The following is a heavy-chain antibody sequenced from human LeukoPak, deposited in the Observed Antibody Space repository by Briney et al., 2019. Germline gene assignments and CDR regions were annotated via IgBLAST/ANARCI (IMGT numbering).Heavy chain of an antibody. CDR1: GFTFDRYA. CDR3: AKPIGSSGNARWYFDL. CDR2: IQYHGSDE. D-gene: IGHD6-19*01. V-gene: IGHV3-30*02. J-gene: IGHJ2*01. Sequence: PGGSLRLSCAASGFTFDRYAMHWVRQAPDKGLEWVAFIQYHGSDEYYADSVKARFIISRDNSKNTVFLQMDSLRPEDTAVYYCAKPIGSSGNARWYFDLWGRGTL.